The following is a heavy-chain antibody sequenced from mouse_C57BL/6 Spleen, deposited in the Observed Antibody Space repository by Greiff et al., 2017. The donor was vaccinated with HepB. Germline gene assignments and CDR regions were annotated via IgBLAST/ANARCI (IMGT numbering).Heavy chain of an antibody. J-gene: IGHJ1*03. V-gene: IGHV1-9*01. Sequence: QVQLQQSGAELMKPGASVKLSCKATGYTFTGYWIEWVKQRPGHGLEWIGEILPGRGSTNYNEKFKGKGTFTADTSSNTAYMQLSSLTTEDSAIYYCARRYDYDVGYFDVWGTGTTVTVSS. CDR3: ARRYDYDVGYFDV. CDR1: GYTFTGYW. D-gene: IGHD2-4*01. CDR2: ILPGRGST.